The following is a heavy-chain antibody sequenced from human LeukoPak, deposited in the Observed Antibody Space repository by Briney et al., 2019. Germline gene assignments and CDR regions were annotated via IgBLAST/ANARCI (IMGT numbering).Heavy chain of an antibody. CDR3: ARYCTFRTCSGTKFDS. V-gene: IGHV3-21*01. J-gene: IGHJ4*02. CDR2: ISSSSIYI. Sequence: GGSLRLSCAASGFTLSSYSMHWVRQAPGKGLEWVSSISSSSIYIYYADPLKGRFAISRDNAKNSLYLQMNSLRAEDSAVYYCARYCTFRTCSGTKFDSWGQGTLVTVSS. CDR1: GFTLSSYS. D-gene: IGHD1-1*01.